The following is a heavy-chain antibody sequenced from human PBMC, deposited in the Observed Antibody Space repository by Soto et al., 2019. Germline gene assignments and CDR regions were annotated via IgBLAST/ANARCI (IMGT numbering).Heavy chain of an antibody. V-gene: IGHV3-23*01. CDR2: ISGSGGSK. CDR3: AKFLNLSGRHIKGYFDY. Sequence: EVQLLESGGGLVQPGGSLRLSCAASGFTFSSYAMRLVRQAPGKGLEWVSAISGSGGSKYYADYVKGRFTISRDNSKNTLYLQMNSLRGDDTAVYYCAKFLNLSGRHIKGYFDYWVQGTLVTVSS. D-gene: IGHD3-9*01. CDR1: GFTFSSYA. J-gene: IGHJ4*02.